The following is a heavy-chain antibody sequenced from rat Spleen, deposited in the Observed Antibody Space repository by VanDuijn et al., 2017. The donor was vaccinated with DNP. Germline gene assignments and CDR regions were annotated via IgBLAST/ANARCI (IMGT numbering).Heavy chain of an antibody. Sequence: EVQLQESGPGLVKPSQSLSLTCFVTGYSITRSYRWNWIRKFPGNKLEWIGHISYSGSTSYNPSLKSRISITRDTSKNQFFLQLNSVITEDTATYYCARWSNWGGFDYWGQGVMVTVSS. CDR2: ISYSGST. CDR3: ARWSNWGGFDY. CDR1: GYSITRSY. V-gene: IGHV3-1*01. J-gene: IGHJ2*01. D-gene: IGHD5-1*01.